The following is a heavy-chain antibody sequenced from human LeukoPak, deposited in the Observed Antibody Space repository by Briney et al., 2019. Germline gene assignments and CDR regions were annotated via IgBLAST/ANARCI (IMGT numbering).Heavy chain of an antibody. D-gene: IGHD3-16*01. CDR3: AKDQVGPRPLYYFDY. V-gene: IGHV3-30*02. Sequence: PGGSLRLSCAASGFTFSSYGMHWVRQAPGKGLEWVAFIRYDGSNKYYADSVKGRFTISRDNSKNTLYLQMNSLRAEDTAVYYCAKDQVGPRPLYYFDYGGQGTLVTVS. CDR1: GFTFSSYG. CDR2: IRYDGSNK. J-gene: IGHJ4*02.